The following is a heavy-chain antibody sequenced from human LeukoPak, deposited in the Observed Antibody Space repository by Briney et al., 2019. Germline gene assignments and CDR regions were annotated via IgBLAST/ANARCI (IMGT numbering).Heavy chain of an antibody. CDR3: ARAAADPYYYYYYMDV. CDR2: IYYSGSN. J-gene: IGHJ6*03. D-gene: IGHD6-13*01. Sequence: SGTLSLTCTVSGGSISSYYWSWIRQPPGEGLEWIGYIYYSGSNNYNPSLKSRVTISVDTSKNQFSLKLSSVTAADTAVYYCARAAADPYYYYYYMDVWGKGTTVTVSS. CDR1: GGSISSYY. V-gene: IGHV4-59*01.